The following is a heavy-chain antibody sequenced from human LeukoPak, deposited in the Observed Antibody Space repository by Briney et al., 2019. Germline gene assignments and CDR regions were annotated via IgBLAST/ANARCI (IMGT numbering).Heavy chain of an antibody. Sequence: ASVKVSCKASGYTFTAYYMHWVRQAPGQGLEWMGWINPNTGATNYAQRFQGRVTMTRDTSISSAYMELSRLRSDDTAVYYCAREGYSSGSDYWGQGTLVTVSS. V-gene: IGHV1-2*02. D-gene: IGHD6-19*01. CDR1: GYTFTAYY. CDR3: AREGYSSGSDY. J-gene: IGHJ4*02. CDR2: INPNTGAT.